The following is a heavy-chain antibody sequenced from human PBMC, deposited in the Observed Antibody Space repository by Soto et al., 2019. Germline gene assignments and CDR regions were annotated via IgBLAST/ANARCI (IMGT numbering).Heavy chain of an antibody. CDR2: INAGNGDA. J-gene: IGHJ6*02. CDR3: AREGVAPYYYGMDV. D-gene: IGHD5-12*01. Sequence: ASVKVSCKTSGYTLTTYTGHWVRQAPGQRLEWMGWINAGNGDANYAQTFQGRVTMTTDTSTSTAYMELRSLRSDDTAVYYCAREGVAPYYYGMDVWGQGTPVTVSS. V-gene: IGHV1-3*01. CDR1: GYTLTTYT.